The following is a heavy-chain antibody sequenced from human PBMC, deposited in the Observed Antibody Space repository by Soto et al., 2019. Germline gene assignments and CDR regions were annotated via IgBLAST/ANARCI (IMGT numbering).Heavy chain of an antibody. CDR3: ARSSGSYSDFDY. V-gene: IGHV1-2*02. D-gene: IGHD1-26*01. J-gene: IGHJ4*02. CDR1: GYIFTNYY. CDR2: INPNSGGT. Sequence: QVPVVQSGAEMKKPGASVKVSCKTSGYIFTNYYMHWVRQAPGQGLEWMGWINPNSGGTNYAQKLQGRVTMTRDTSISTAYMELNRLRSDDTAVYYCARSSGSYSDFDYWGQGTLVTVSS.